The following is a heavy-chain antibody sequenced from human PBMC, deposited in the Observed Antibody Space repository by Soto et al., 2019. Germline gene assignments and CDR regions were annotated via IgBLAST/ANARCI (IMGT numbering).Heavy chain of an antibody. CDR3: ARDRGAYYVLALGAFDI. D-gene: IGHD1-26*01. V-gene: IGHV4-31*03. CDR2: IYYSGST. CDR1: GGSISSGGYY. J-gene: IGHJ3*02. Sequence: QVQLQESGPGLVKPSQTLSLTCTVSGGSISSGGYYWSWIRQHPGKGLEWIGYIYYSGSTYYNPSLKSRVTISVDTSKNQFSLKLSSVTAADTAVYYCARDRGAYYVLALGAFDIWGQGTMVTVSS.